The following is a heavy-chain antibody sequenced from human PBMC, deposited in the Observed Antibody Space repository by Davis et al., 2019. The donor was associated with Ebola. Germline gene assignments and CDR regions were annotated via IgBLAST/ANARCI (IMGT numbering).Heavy chain of an antibody. J-gene: IGHJ6*03. CDR1: GFTFSSHT. D-gene: IGHD2-15*01. CDR2: ISHDGRNK. Sequence: PGGSLRLSCAASGFTFSSHTIHWVRQAPGKGLEWVAVISHDGRNKYYADSVKGRFTISRDNSTNTVVLQMNSLRPEDTAVYYCTRGRYCSGNSCASFYYYYMDVWGKGTTVTVSS. V-gene: IGHV3-30*04. CDR3: TRGRYCSGNSCASFYYYYMDV.